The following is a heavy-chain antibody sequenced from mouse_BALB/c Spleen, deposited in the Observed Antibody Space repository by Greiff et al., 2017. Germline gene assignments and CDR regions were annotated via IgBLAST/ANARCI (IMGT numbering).Heavy chain of an antibody. J-gene: IGHJ3*01. V-gene: IGHV1-55*01. Sequence: QVQLQQPGAELVKPWTSVKLSCKASGYNFTSYWINWVKLRPGQGLEWIGDIYPGSGSTNYNEKFKSKATLTVDTSSSTAYMQLSSLASEDSALYYCAREDYAAWFAYWGQGTLVTVSA. D-gene: IGHD2-4*01. CDR2: IYPGSGST. CDR3: AREDYAAWFAY. CDR1: GYNFTSYW.